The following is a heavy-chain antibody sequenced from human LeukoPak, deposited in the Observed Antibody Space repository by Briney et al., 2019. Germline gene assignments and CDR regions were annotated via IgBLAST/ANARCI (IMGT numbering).Heavy chain of an antibody. CDR2: IYYSGST. V-gene: IGHV4-59*08. Sequence: SETLSLTCTVSGGSISSYYWSWIRQPPGKGLEWIGYIYYSGSTNYNPSLKSRVTISVDTSKNQFSLKLSSVTAADTAAYYCARHLGAGWFDPWGQGTLVTVSS. CDR3: ARHLGAGWFDP. CDR1: GGSISSYY. D-gene: IGHD3-16*01. J-gene: IGHJ5*02.